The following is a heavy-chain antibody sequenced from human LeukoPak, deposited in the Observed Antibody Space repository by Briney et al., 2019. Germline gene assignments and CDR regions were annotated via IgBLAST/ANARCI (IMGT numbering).Heavy chain of an antibody. V-gene: IGHV1-69*06. CDR2: IIPIFGTA. J-gene: IGHJ6*02. Sequence: SVKVSCKASGGTFSSYAISWVRQAPGQGLEWMGGIIPIFGTANYAQKFQGRVTMTEDTSTDTAYMELSSLRSEDTAVYYCATPVYGSGSYRYYYGMDVWGQGTTVTVSS. CDR3: ATPVYGSGSYRYYYGMDV. D-gene: IGHD3-10*01. CDR1: GGTFSSYA.